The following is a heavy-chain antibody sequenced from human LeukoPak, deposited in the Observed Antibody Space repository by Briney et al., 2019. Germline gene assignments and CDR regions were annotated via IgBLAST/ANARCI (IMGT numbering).Heavy chain of an antibody. CDR2: ISSSGSTI. CDR3: AELGITMIGGV. D-gene: IGHD3-10*02. V-gene: IGHV3-48*03. Sequence: PGGSLRLSCAASGFTFSSYEMSWVRQAPGKGLEWVSYISSSGSTIYYADSVKGRFTISRDNAKNSLYLQMNSLRAENTAVYYCAELGITMIGGVWGKGTTVTISS. J-gene: IGHJ6*04. CDR1: GFTFSSYE.